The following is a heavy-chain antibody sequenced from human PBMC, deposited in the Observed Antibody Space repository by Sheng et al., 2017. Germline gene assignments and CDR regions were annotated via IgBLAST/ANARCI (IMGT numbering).Heavy chain of an antibody. CDR3: AGYCSSTSCPSFDY. Sequence: EVQLVESGGGLVKPGGSLRLSCAASGFTFSSYSMNWVRQAPGKGLEWVSSISSSSSYIYYADSVKGRFTISRDNAKNSLYLQMNSLRAEDTAVYYCAGYCSSTSCPSFDYWGQGTLVTVSS. V-gene: IGHV3-21*01. J-gene: IGHJ4*02. D-gene: IGHD2-2*01. CDR1: GFTFSSYS. CDR2: ISSSSSYI.